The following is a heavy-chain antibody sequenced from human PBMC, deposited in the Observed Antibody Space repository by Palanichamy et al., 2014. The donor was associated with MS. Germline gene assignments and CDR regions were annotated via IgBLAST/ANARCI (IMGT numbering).Heavy chain of an antibody. CDR2: ISWNSGSI. Sequence: EVQLVESGGGLVQPGRSLRLSCAASGFTFDDYAMHWVRQAPGKGLEWVSGISWNSGSIGYADSVKGRFTISRDNAKNSLYLQMNSLRAEDTALYYCAKDRRGSGYYYYGTDVWGQGTTVTVSS. D-gene: IGHD6-19*01. CDR3: AKDRRGSGYYYYGTDV. CDR1: GFTFDDYA. J-gene: IGHJ6*02. V-gene: IGHV3-9*01.